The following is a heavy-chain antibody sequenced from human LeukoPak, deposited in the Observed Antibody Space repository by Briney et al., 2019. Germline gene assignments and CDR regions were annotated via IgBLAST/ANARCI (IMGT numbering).Heavy chain of an antibody. V-gene: IGHV4-4*07. CDR2: IYTSGST. CDR1: GGSISSYY. Sequence: PSETLSLTCTVSGGSISSYYWSWIRQPAGKGLEWIGRIYTSGSTNYNPSLKSRVTMSVDTSKNQFSLKLSSVTAADTAVYYCARPGTIRKDDAFDIWGQGTMVTVSS. J-gene: IGHJ3*02. D-gene: IGHD3-3*02. CDR3: ARPGTIRKDDAFDI.